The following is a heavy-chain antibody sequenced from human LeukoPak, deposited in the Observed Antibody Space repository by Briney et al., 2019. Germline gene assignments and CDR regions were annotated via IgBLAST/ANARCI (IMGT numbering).Heavy chain of an antibody. Sequence: GGSLRLSCAASGFTFSSYAMSWVRQAPGKGLEWVSTISGSGGSTYYADSVKGRFTISRDNAKKSLYLQMNSLRAEDTALYYCARRRGNYGSGSYYFDYWGQGTLVTVSS. J-gene: IGHJ4*02. CDR3: ARRRGNYGSGSYYFDY. CDR2: ISGSGGST. V-gene: IGHV3-23*01. D-gene: IGHD3-10*01. CDR1: GFTFSSYA.